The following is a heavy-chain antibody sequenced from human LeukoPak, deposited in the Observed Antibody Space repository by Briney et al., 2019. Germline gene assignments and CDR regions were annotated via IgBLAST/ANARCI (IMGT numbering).Heavy chain of an antibody. J-gene: IGHJ4*02. D-gene: IGHD4-17*01. V-gene: IGHV3-20*04. CDR3: ARDKRDYGDYTFDY. CDR1: GFTFDDYG. CDR2: INWNGGST. Sequence: GSLRLSCAASGFTFDDYGMSWVRQAPGKGLEWVSGINWNGGSTGYADSVKGRFTISRDNAKNSLYLQMNSLRAEDTAVYYCARDKRDYGDYTFDYWGQGTLVTVSS.